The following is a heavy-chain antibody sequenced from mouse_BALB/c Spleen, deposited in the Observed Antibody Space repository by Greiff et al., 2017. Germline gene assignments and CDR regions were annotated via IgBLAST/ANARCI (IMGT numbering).Heavy chain of an antibody. J-gene: IGHJ4*01. CDR2: IYPGDGDT. CDR1: GYAFSSYW. D-gene: IGHD2-14*01. V-gene: IGHV1-80*01. CDR3: ARYYRYDAMDY. Sequence: QVHVKQSGAELVRPGSSVKISCKASGYAFSSYWMNWVKQRPGQGLEWIGQIYPGDGDTNYNGKFKGKATLTADKSSSTAYMQLSSLTSEDSAVYFCARYYRYDAMDYWGQGTSVTVSS.